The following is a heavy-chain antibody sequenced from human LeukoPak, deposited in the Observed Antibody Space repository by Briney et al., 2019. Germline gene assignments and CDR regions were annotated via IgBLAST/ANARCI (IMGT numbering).Heavy chain of an antibody. D-gene: IGHD4-23*01. CDR1: GFTLSDYS. J-gene: IGHJ4*02. CDR3: ARVYGGTGAAFDY. CDR2: ISRSGKNR. V-gene: IGHV3-21*01. Sequence: GGSLRLSCVASGFTLSDYSMTWVRQAPGKGLEWVSSISRSGKNRHDADSGKGRFTISRDNAKSSLYLDMTNLRAEDTAVYYCARVYGGTGAAFDYWGQGTLLTVSS.